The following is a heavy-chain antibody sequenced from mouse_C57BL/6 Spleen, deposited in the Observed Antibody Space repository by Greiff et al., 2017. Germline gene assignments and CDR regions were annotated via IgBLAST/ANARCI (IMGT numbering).Heavy chain of an antibody. V-gene: IGHV1-50*01. D-gene: IGHD2-5*01. Sequence: VQLQQSGAELVKPGASVKLSCKASGYTFTSYWMQWVKQRPGQGLEWIGEIDPSDSYTNYNQKFKGKATLTVDTSSSTAYMQLISLTSEDSAVYYCRGYSNYGYAMYYWGQGTSVTVSS. CDR2: IDPSDSYT. CDR1: GYTFTSYW. J-gene: IGHJ4*01. CDR3: RGYSNYGYAMYY.